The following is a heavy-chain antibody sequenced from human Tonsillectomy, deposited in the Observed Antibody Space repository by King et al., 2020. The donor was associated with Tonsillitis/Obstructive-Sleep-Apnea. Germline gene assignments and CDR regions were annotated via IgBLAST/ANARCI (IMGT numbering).Heavy chain of an antibody. CDR3: ARDPGLLGNINDAFDV. V-gene: IGHV1-69*01. D-gene: IGHD3-10*01. CDR1: GGTFTTYP. Sequence: QLVQSGAEVRKPGSSVKVSCKASGGTFTTYPISWVRQAPGRGLEWMGGIVTVFGTANYAQKFQGRITITADESTGTAYLQLGGLRSEDTAVYYCARDPGLLGNINDAFDVWGQGTTVTVSS. J-gene: IGHJ3*01. CDR2: IVTVFGTA.